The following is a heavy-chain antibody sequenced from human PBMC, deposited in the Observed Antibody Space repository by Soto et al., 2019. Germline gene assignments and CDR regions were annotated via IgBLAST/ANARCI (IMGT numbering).Heavy chain of an antibody. CDR1: GGSISSGDYY. CDR2: IYYSGST. V-gene: IGHV4-30-4*01. Sequence: QVQLQESGPGLVKPSQTMSLTCTVSGGSISSGDYYWSWIRQPPGKGLEWIGYIYYSGSTYYNPSLKSRVTISVDTSKNQFSLKLSSVTAADTAVYYCARGTDISPITAAVPRWRGYGMDVWGQGTTVTVSS. D-gene: IGHD3-9*01. CDR3: ARGTDISPITAAVPRWRGYGMDV. J-gene: IGHJ6*02.